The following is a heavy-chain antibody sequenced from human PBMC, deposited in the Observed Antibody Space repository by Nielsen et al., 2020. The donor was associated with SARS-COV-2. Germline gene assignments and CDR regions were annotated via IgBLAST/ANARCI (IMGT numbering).Heavy chain of an antibody. Sequence: SETLSLTCTVSGGSISGYYWSWIRQPPGKGLEWIGYIYYSGSTNYNPSLKSRVTISVDTSKNQFSLKLSSVTAADTAVYYCARDASDYGTSFDYWGQGTLVTVSS. V-gene: IGHV4-59*01. CDR3: ARDASDYGTSFDY. CDR1: GGSISGYY. J-gene: IGHJ4*02. CDR2: IYYSGST. D-gene: IGHD4/OR15-4a*01.